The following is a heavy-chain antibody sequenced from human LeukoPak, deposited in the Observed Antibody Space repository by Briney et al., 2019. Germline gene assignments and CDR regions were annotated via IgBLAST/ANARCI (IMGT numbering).Heavy chain of an antibody. CDR3: ARGGVMSYYDSSGYYYGSPDAFDI. J-gene: IGHJ3*02. Sequence: ASVKVSCKASGYTFTGYYMHWVRQAPGQGLGWMGWINPNSGGTNYAQKFQGRVTMTRDTSISTAYMELSRLRSDDTAVYYCARGGVMSYYDSSGYYYGSPDAFDIWGQGTMVTVSS. CDR1: GYTFTGYY. V-gene: IGHV1-2*02. D-gene: IGHD3-22*01. CDR2: INPNSGGT.